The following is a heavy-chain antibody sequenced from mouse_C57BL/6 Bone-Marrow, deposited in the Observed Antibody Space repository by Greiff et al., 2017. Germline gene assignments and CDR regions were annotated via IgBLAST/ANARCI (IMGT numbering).Heavy chain of an antibody. CDR2: IYPRSGNT. CDR1: GYTFTSYG. Sequence: VQLVESGAELARPGASVKLSCKASGYTFTSYGISWVKQRTGQGLEWIGEIYPRSGNTYYNEKFKGKATLTADKSSSTAYMELRSLTSEDSAVYFCARSGYHEGYFDVWGTGTTVTVSS. D-gene: IGHD2-2*01. V-gene: IGHV1-81*01. CDR3: ARSGYHEGYFDV. J-gene: IGHJ1*03.